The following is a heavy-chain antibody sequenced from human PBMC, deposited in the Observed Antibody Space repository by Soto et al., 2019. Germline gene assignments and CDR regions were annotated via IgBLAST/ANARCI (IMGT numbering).Heavy chain of an antibody. J-gene: IGHJ4*02. CDR3: ARDRCTNGVCYAPSDY. CDR1: GFTFSNAW. V-gene: IGHV3-33*08. Sequence: GGSLRLSCAASGFTFSNAWMSWGRQAPWKGLEWVAVIWNDGSNKYYADSVKGRFTISRDNSKNTLYLQMDSLRAEDMAVYYCARDRCTNGVCYAPSDYWGQGTLVTVSS. D-gene: IGHD2-8*01. CDR2: IWNDGSNK.